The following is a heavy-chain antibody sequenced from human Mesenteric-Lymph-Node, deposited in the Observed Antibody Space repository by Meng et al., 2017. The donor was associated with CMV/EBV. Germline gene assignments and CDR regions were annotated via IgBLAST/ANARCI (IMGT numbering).Heavy chain of an antibody. J-gene: IGHJ5*02. D-gene: IGHD3-10*01. Sequence: SVKVSCKASGYTFTSYGISWVRQAPGQGLEWMGGIIPIFGTANYAQKFQGRVTITTDESTSTAYMELSSLRSEDTAAYYCARAGAPGEYNWFDPWGQGTLVTVSS. CDR1: GYTFTSYG. V-gene: IGHV1-69*05. CDR3: ARAGAPGEYNWFDP. CDR2: IIPIFGTA.